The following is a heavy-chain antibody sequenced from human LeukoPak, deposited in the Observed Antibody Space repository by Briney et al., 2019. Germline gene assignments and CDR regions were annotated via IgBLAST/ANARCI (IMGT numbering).Heavy chain of an antibody. J-gene: IGHJ4*02. CDR3: ARGPRPYYFDY. V-gene: IGHV3-53*01. CDR1: GFTVSSNY. CDR2: LYGGGTT. Sequence: GGSLRLSCAVSGFTVSSNYMSWVRQAPRKGLEWVSVLYGGGTTYYADSVKGRFTISRDKSKNTLFLQMNSLRAEDTAVYYCARGPRPYYFDYWGQGTLVTVSS.